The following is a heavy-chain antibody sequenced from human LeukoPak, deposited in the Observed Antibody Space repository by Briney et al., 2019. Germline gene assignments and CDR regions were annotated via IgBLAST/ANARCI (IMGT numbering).Heavy chain of an antibody. Sequence: GESPKIPCKGSGYRFTSYSIIWVRQMPGKGLAWMGRLDPSDSYTNYSPSFQGHVTISADKSISTAYLQWSSLKASDTAMYYCARHVEYCSSTSCYRHNAFDIWGQGTMVTVSS. D-gene: IGHD2-2*01. CDR3: ARHVEYCSSTSCYRHNAFDI. J-gene: IGHJ3*02. CDR2: LDPSDSYT. CDR1: GYRFTSYS. V-gene: IGHV5-10-1*01.